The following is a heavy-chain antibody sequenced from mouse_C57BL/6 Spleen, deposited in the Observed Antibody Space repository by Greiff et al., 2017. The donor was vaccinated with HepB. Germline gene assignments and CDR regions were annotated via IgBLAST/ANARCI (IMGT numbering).Heavy chain of an antibody. V-gene: IGHV1-15*01. J-gene: IGHJ3*01. CDR3: TREKLTGTQFAY. Sequence: QVQLQQSGAELVRPGASVTLSCKASGYTFTDYEMHWVKQTPVHGLEWIGAIDPETGGTAYNQKFKGKAILTADKSSSTAYMELRSLTSEDSAVYYCTREKLTGTQFAYWGQGTLVTVSA. CDR2: IDPETGGT. CDR1: GYTFTDYE. D-gene: IGHD4-1*01.